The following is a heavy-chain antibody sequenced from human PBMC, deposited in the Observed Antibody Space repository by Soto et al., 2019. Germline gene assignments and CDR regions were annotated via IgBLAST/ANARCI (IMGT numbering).Heavy chain of an antibody. Sequence: QVQLQESGPGLVKPSQTLSLTCTVSGGSISSGDYYWSWIRQPPGKGMEWFGYIYYSGSTDSNTSLTNRVTISVATSKSQFSLKLSSVTAADTAVYYCARVEVRGVRIDYWGQGTLVTVSS. CDR1: GGSISSGDYY. CDR2: IYYSGST. V-gene: IGHV4-30-4*01. J-gene: IGHJ4*02. D-gene: IGHD3-10*01. CDR3: ARVEVRGVRIDY.